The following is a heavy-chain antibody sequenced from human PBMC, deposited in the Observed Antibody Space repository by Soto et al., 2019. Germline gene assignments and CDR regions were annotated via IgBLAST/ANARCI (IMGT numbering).Heavy chain of an antibody. J-gene: IGHJ4*02. CDR2: INPGDSET. D-gene: IGHD3-9*01. CDR3: ARHATYYDIVSGYYFDY. V-gene: IGHV5-51*01. CDR1: GYSFTSYW. Sequence: GESLKLSCKGSGYSFTSYWIAWVRQMPGQGLEWMAIINPGDSETKYSPSFQGQVTISADKSINTAYLQWSSLKASDTAMYYCARHATYYDIVSGYYFDYWGQGTQVTVSS.